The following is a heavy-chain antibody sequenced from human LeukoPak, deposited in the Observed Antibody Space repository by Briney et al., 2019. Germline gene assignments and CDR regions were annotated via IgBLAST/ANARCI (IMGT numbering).Heavy chain of an antibody. CDR1: GYSFTSYW. V-gene: IGHV5-51*01. Sequence: GESPKISSKGSGYSFTSYWIGWVRQMPGKGLECMGIIYPGDSDTRYSPSFQGQVTISADKSISTAYLPWSSLKASDTAMYYCARHASGWYGERDYWGQGTLVTVSS. D-gene: IGHD6-19*01. J-gene: IGHJ4*02. CDR2: IYPGDSDT. CDR3: ARHASGWYGERDY.